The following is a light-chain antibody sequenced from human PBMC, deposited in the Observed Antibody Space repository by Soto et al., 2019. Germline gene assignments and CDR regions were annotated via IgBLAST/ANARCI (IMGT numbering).Light chain of an antibody. Sequence: QSALTQPASVSGSPGQSITISCTGISSDGDDYKDVSWYQQHPGKAPKLMIYEVTYRPSGVSNRFSGPKSGNTASLTISGLQAEDEADYYCSSYTSTSTVFGTGTKLTVL. CDR1: SSDGDDYKD. V-gene: IGLV2-14*01. CDR2: EVT. CDR3: SSYTSTSTV. J-gene: IGLJ1*01.